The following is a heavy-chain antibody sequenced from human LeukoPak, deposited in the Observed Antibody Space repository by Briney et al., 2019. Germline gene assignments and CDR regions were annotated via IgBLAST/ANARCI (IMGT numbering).Heavy chain of an antibody. CDR2: ISGSGDST. Sequence: GGSLRLSCAASGFTFSSYAMSWVRQAPGKGLEWVSAISGSGDSTFYADSVKGRFTISRDNSKNTLFLQIHNLRAEDTAVYYCAKLSWGTYDYWGQGTLATVSS. CDR3: AKLSWGTYDY. J-gene: IGHJ4*02. CDR1: GFTFSSYA. V-gene: IGHV3-23*01. D-gene: IGHD7-27*01.